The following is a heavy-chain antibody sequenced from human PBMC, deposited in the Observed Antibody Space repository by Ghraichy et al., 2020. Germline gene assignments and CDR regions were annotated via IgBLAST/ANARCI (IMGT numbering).Heavy chain of an antibody. CDR2: ITTSSRSI. CDR3: ARASRVVRFYYYDGMDV. J-gene: IGHJ6*02. D-gene: IGHD2-21*01. V-gene: IGHV3-48*02. CDR1: GFTLSNYN. Sequence: GSLRLSCVGSGFTLSNYNMNWVRQSPGKGLEWISYITTSSRSIFYADSVKGRFTISRDNAKNSLSLQMNSLRDEDTAIYYCARASRVVRFYYYDGMDVWGQGTTVTVSS.